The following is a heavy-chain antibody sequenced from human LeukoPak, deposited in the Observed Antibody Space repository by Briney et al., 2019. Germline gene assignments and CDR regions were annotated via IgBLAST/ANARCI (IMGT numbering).Heavy chain of an antibody. V-gene: IGHV4-59*01. CDR2: IDYSGST. CDR1: GGSISSYY. CDR3: ARYGDYVFDL. J-gene: IGHJ4*02. Sequence: PSETLSLTCTVSGGSISSYYWSWIRQPPGKGLEWIGYIDYSGSTIYNPSLKSRVTISVDTSKNQFSLKLSSVTAADTAVYYCARYGDYVFDLWGRGTLVTVSS. D-gene: IGHD4-17*01.